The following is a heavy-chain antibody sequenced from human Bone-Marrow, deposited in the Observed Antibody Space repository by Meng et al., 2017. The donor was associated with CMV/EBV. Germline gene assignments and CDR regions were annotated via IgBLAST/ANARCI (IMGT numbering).Heavy chain of an antibody. J-gene: IGHJ4*02. CDR3: ARGEYYYESYFNY. Sequence: QVQLVQSGDEVKKPGASVKVSCKASGYTFTGYYMHWVGQVPGQGREYMGGISAIFGTANYAQKFQGRVTITADESTNTVYMEVSSLRSEDTAVYYCARGEYYYESYFNYWGQGTLVTVSS. V-gene: IGHV1-69*01. CDR1: GYTFTGYY. D-gene: IGHD3-22*01. CDR2: ISAIFGTA.